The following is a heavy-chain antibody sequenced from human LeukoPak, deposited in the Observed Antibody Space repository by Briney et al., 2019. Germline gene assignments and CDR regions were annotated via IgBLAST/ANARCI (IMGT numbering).Heavy chain of an antibody. CDR2: IDYSEST. CDR1: GSSIGTYY. V-gene: IGHV4-59*01. D-gene: IGHD2-2*01. J-gene: IGHJ3*02. Sequence: SETLSLTCAVSGSSIGTYYWSWIRQSPGKGLEWIGYIDYSESTNYNPSLKSRVTMLLDTSKNQFSLKLSSVTAADTAVYYCARARRSYARPDAFDIWGQGTLVTVSS. CDR3: ARARRSYARPDAFDI.